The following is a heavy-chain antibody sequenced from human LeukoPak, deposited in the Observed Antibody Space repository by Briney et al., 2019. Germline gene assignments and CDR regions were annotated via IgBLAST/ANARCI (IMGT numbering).Heavy chain of an antibody. D-gene: IGHD6-19*01. CDR3: AKASSGWSQYDY. V-gene: IGHV3-23*01. J-gene: IGHJ4*02. CDR2: ISGSGTTT. CDR1: GFTFSSYA. Sequence: GGSLRLSCAASGFTFSSYAMSWVRQAPGKGPEWVSAISGSGTTTYYADSVKGRFTISRDNSKNTLYLQMNSLRAEDTAVYYCAKASSGWSQYDYWGQGTLVPASS.